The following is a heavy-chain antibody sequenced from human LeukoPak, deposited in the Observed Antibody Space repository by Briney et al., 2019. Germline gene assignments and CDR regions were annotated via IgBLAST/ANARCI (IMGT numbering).Heavy chain of an antibody. J-gene: IGHJ6*03. CDR1: GGTFSSYA. Sequence: SVKVSCKASGGTFSSYAISWVRQAPGQGLEWMGGIIPIFGTANYAQKFQGRVTITADESTSTAYMELSSLRSEDTAVYYCVRELALLRDYYYYMDVCCKGTTVTVSS. D-gene: IGHD2-15*01. V-gene: IGHV1-69*13. CDR3: VRELALLRDYYYYMDV. CDR2: IIPIFGTA.